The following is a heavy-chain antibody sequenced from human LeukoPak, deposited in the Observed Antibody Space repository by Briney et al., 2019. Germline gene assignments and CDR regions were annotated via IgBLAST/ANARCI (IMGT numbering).Heavy chain of an antibody. CDR2: IKQDGSEK. Sequence: PGGSLRLSCAASGFTFSNYWMSWVRQTPGKGLGWVANIKQDGSEKYYVDSVRGRYTISRDNAKNSLSLQMNSLRAEDTAVYYCARDRVRGFDPWGQGTLVTVSS. V-gene: IGHV3-7*01. J-gene: IGHJ5*02. CDR1: GFTFSNYW. CDR3: ARDRVRGFDP.